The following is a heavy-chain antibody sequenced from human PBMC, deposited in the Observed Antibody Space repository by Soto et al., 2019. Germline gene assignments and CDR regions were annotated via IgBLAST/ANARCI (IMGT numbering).Heavy chain of an antibody. D-gene: IGHD5-12*01. V-gene: IGHV3-23*01. CDR1: GFTFDDFG. J-gene: IGHJ4*02. CDR3: AKDRTDSGYDFVY. Sequence: PGGSLRLSCAASGFTFDDFGMSWIRQAPGKGLEWVSAINGSGGSTYYADSVKGRFTISRDNSKNTLYLQMNSLRAEDTAVYYCAKDRTDSGYDFVYWGQGTLVTVSS. CDR2: INGSGGST.